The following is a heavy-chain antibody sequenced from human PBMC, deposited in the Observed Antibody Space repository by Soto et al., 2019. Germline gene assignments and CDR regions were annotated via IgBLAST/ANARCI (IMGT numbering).Heavy chain of an antibody. V-gene: IGHV1-8*02. CDR2: MNPYNGNT. D-gene: IGHD3-10*01. CDR1: GYTFTSYE. J-gene: IGHJ4*02. CDR3: ARGPGDLGYFDY. Sequence: QVQLVQSGAEVKKPGASVKVSCRASGYTFTSYEINWVRQAPGLGLEWMGWMNPYNGNTAYAQNFQGRVSMTRNTSISTAYMELSSLRSDDTALYYCARGPGDLGYFDYWGQGALVTVSS.